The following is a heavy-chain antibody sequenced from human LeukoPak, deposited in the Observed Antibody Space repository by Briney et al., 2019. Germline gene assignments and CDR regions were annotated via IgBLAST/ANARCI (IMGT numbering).Heavy chain of an antibody. J-gene: IGHJ6*01. CDR3: ARDCAGHRESNELLYGLYV. D-gene: IGHD2-21*01. CDR1: GFTFSSYA. CDR2: ITTGGGST. V-gene: IGHV3-23*01. Sequence: GGSLRLSCAASGFTFSSYAISWVRQAPGKGLEWVSAITTGGGSTSYADSVKGRFTISRANPNNTLYLHMNNLIAEATPVYSWARDCAGHRESNELLYGLYVCGQGSKVTVSS.